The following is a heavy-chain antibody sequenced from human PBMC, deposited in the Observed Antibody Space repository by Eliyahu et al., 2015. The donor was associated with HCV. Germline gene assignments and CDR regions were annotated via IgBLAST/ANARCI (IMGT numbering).Heavy chain of an antibody. J-gene: IGHJ4*02. CDR2: IYHSGST. CDR3: ARVDGSGRFSDY. Sequence: QVQLQESGPGLVKPSEILSLTCTVSGYSINRGYYWGWIRQPPGKGLEWIGHIYHSGSTYYNPSLKSRVTISVDTSKNQFSLNLNSLTAADTAVYYCARVDGSGRFSDYWGQGTLVTVSS. CDR1: GYSINRGYY. V-gene: IGHV4-38-2*02. D-gene: IGHD3-10*01.